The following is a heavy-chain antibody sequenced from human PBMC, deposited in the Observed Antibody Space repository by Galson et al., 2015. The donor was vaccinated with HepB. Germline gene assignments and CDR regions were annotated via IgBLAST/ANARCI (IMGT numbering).Heavy chain of an antibody. D-gene: IGHD3-10*01. CDR1: GYTLTELS. Sequence: SVKVSCKVSGYTLTELSMHWVRQAPGKGLEWMGGFDPEDGETIYAQKFQGRVTMTEDTSTDTAYMELSSLRSEDTAVYYCATDGPYYYGSGSYSFDYWGQGTLVTVSS. V-gene: IGHV1-24*01. CDR3: ATDGPYYYGSGSYSFDY. CDR2: FDPEDGET. J-gene: IGHJ4*02.